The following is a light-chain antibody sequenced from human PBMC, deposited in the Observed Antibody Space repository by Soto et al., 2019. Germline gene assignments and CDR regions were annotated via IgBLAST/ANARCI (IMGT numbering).Light chain of an antibody. CDR2: EVN. CDR1: SSDIGAYDY. V-gene: IGLV2-14*01. Sequence: QSALTQPASLSGSPGQSITISCTGTSSDIGAYDYVSWFQQHPGKAPKLMISEVNNRPSGVSNRFSGSKSGNTAYLTISGIQVEDEDEYFCFSFTTPSTHLFGTGTKVTVL. J-gene: IGLJ1*01. CDR3: FSFTTPSTHL.